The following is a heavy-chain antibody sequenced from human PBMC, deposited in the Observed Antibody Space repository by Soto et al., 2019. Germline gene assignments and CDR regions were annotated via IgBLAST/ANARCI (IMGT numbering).Heavy chain of an antibody. V-gene: IGHV4-59*04. CDR1: GGSISSYY. CDR2: IYYSGTS. J-gene: IGHJ4*02. Sequence: SETLSLTCTVSGGSISSYYWGWIRQPPGKGLEWIGNIYYSGTSYYYPSLKSRVTMSVDTSKNQFSMKLSSVTAADTAVYYCTDMRGQWLPRDWGRGIMVTVSS. D-gene: IGHD6-19*01. CDR3: TDMRGQWLPRD.